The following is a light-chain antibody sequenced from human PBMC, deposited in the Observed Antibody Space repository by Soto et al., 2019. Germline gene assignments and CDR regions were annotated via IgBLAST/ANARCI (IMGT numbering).Light chain of an antibody. CDR2: STN. CDR3: VLYMGSGISV. Sequence: QTVVTQEPSFSVSPGGTVTLTCGLSSGSVSTSYYPSWYQQTPGQAPRTPIYSTNTRSSGVPDRFSGSILGNKAALTITGAQADDEYDYYCVLYMGSGISVFGGGTKVTVL. CDR1: SGSVSTSYY. J-gene: IGLJ3*02. V-gene: IGLV8-61*01.